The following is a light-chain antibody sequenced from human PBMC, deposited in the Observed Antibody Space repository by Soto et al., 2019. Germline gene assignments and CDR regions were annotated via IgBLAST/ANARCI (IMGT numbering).Light chain of an antibody. CDR2: LNSDGSH. J-gene: IGLJ2*01. CDR1: SGHNSYA. Sequence: QPVLTQSPSASASLGASVKLTCTLSSGHNSYAIAWHQQQPEKGPRYLMKLNSDGSHTKGDGIPDRFSGSSSGAERYLTISRLQYEDEADYYCQTWGTGIVVFGGGTKLTVL. V-gene: IGLV4-69*01. CDR3: QTWGTGIVV.